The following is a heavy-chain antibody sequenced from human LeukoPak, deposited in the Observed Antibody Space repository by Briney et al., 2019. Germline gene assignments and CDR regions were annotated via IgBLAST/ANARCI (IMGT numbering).Heavy chain of an antibody. CDR3: ARGGWFGDFDAFDI. J-gene: IGHJ3*02. CDR1: GFTFSSYS. V-gene: IGHV3-21*01. Sequence: GGSLRLSCAASGFTFSSYSMNWVRQAPGKGLEWVSSISSSSSYIYYADSVKGRFTISRDNSKNTLYLQMNSLRAEDTAVYYRARGGWFGDFDAFDIWGQGTMVTVSS. D-gene: IGHD3-10*01. CDR2: ISSSSSYI.